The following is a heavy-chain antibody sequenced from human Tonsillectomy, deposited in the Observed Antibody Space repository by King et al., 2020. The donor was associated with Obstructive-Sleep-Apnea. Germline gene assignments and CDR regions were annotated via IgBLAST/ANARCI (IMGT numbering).Heavy chain of an antibody. Sequence: QLVESGGDLVQPGGSLRLSCAASGFTFSSYGMHWVRQAPGKGLVWVSRINRDGSSTTYAASVKGRVAISRDNAKNTLYLHMIRLRAEDTAVYYCVRDPRENWYFDLWGRGTLVTVSS. D-gene: IGHD1-26*01. CDR3: VRDPRENWYFDL. V-gene: IGHV3-74*01. CDR1: GFTFSSYG. CDR2: INRDGSST. J-gene: IGHJ2*01.